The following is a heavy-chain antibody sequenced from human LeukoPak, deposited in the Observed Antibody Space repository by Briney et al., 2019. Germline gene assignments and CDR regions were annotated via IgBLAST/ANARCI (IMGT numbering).Heavy chain of an antibody. CDR1: GFTFRTYS. D-gene: IGHD3-22*01. J-gene: IGHJ3*02. CDR3: ARGAGYYDSSGYYIDAFDI. CDR2: ISSSSSTI. V-gene: IGHV3-48*04. Sequence: PGGSLRLSCAASGFTFRTYSMNWVRQAPGKGLEWVSYISSSSSTIYYADSVKGRFTISRDNAKNSLYLQMNSLRAEDTAVYYCARGAGYYDSSGYYIDAFDIWGQGTMVTVSS.